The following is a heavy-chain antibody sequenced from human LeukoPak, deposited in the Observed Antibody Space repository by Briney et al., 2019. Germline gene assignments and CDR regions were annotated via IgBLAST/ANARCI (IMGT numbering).Heavy chain of an antibody. CDR3: ARARRDGYNRNAFDI. V-gene: IGHV3-13*01. CDR2: IDTAGDT. Sequence: PGGSLRLSCAASGFTFSSYDMHWVRQATGKGLEWVSAIDTAGDTYYPGSVKGRFTISRENAKNSLYLQMNSLRAGDTAVYYCARARRDGYNRNAFDIWGQGTMVTVSS. J-gene: IGHJ3*02. CDR1: GFTFSSYD. D-gene: IGHD5-24*01.